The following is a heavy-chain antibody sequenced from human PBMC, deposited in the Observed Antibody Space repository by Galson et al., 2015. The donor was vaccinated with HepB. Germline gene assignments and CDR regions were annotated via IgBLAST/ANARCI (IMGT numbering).Heavy chain of an antibody. CDR1: GFTFSDYS. Sequence: SLRLSCAASGFTFSDYSMSWIRQTPGKGLEWVSSINTSGNTIYYADSVKGRFTISRDNAKNSLYLQMNSLRAEDTAVYYCARDLWFRDDYYCYYMDVWGKGTTVTVSS. V-gene: IGHV3-11*01. CDR3: ARDLWFRDDYYCYYMDV. J-gene: IGHJ6*03. D-gene: IGHD3-10*01. CDR2: INTSGNTI.